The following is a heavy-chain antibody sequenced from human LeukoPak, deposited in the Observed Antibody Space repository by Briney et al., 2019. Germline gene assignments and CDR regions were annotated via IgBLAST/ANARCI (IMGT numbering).Heavy chain of an antibody. V-gene: IGHV3-74*01. J-gene: IGHJ4*02. CDR2: INNDGSNT. CDR3: ARTIWYYDSSGYGFDY. Sequence: GGSLRLSCAASGFTFRSHWMHWVRQAPGKGLVWVSRINNDGSNTNYADSVKGRFTISRDNAKNTLYLQMNSLRAEDTAVYYCARTIWYYDSSGYGFDYWGQGTLVTVSS. CDR1: GFTFRSHW. D-gene: IGHD3-22*01.